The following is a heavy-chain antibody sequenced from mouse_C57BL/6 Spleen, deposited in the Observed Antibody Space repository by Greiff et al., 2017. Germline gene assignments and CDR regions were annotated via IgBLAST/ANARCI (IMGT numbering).Heavy chain of an antibody. Sequence: QVQLQQSGAELARPGASVKLSCKASGYTFTSYGISWVKQRTGQGLEWIGEIYPRSGNTYYNDKFKGKATLTADKSSSTAYMELRSLTSEDSAVYFCAREGSGDYWGQGTTLTVSS. CDR1: GYTFTSYG. V-gene: IGHV1-81*01. CDR3: AREGSGDY. J-gene: IGHJ2*01. CDR2: IYPRSGNT.